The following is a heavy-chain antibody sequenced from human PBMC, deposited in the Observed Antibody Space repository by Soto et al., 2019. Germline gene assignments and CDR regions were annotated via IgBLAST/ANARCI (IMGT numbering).Heavy chain of an antibody. J-gene: IGHJ6*02. CDR2: IYYSGST. CDR1: GGSISSGDYY. CDR3: ARDRKDVFYYYGMDV. Sequence: SETLSLTCTVSGGSISSGDYYWSWIRQPPGKGLEWIGYIYYSGSTYYNPSLKSRVTISVDTSKNQFSLKLSSVTAADTAVYYCARDRKDVFYYYGMDVWGQGTTVTVSS. V-gene: IGHV4-30-4*01.